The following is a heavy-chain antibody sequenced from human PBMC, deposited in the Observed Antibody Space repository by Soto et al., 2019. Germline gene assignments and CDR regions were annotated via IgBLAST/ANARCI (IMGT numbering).Heavy chain of an antibody. CDR3: ARILYNWNYAFDY. Sequence: SLKISCKGSGYSFTSYWIGWVRQMPGKGLEWMGIIYPGDSDTRYSPSFQGQVTISADKSISTAYLQWSSLKASDTAMYYCARILYNWNYAFDYWGQGTLVTVS. J-gene: IGHJ4*02. CDR2: IYPGDSDT. CDR1: GYSFTSYW. V-gene: IGHV5-51*01. D-gene: IGHD1-7*01.